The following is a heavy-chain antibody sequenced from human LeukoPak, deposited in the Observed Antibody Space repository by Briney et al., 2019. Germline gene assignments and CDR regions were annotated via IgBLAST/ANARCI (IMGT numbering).Heavy chain of an antibody. D-gene: IGHD3-16*01. CDR3: SRVVGDYVWEHYFDY. CDR2: IRSKAYGGTT. CDR1: GFTFGDYG. Sequence: PGGSLRLSCTASGFTFGDYGMSWVRQAPGKGLEWVGFIRSKAYGGTTEYAASVKGRFTISRDDSKSIAHLQMNSLKTEDTAVYYCSRVVGDYVWEHYFDYWGQGTLVTVSS. V-gene: IGHV3-49*04. J-gene: IGHJ4*02.